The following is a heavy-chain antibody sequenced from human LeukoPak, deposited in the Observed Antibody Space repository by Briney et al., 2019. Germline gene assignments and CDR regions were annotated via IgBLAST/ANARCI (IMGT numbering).Heavy chain of an antibody. V-gene: IGHV3-9*01. CDR3: ASSRSGWLQYNY. D-gene: IGHD5-24*01. CDR2: ISWNSGSI. J-gene: IGHJ4*02. CDR1: GFTFDDYA. Sequence: GGSLRLSCAASGFTFDDYAMHWVRQAPGKGLEWVSGISWNSGSIGYADSVKGRFTISRDNSKNTMYLQMNSLRAEDTAVYYCASSRSGWLQYNYWGQGTLVTVSS.